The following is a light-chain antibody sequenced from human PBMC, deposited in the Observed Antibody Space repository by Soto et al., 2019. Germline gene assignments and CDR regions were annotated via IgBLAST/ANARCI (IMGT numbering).Light chain of an antibody. CDR3: QKLRMYPST. V-gene: IGKV1-9*01. Sequence: IQLTQSPSSLSASVGDRVTITCRASQDIAIYLAWYQQQPGEAPKLLIYAASTLYGGVPSRFIGSGSGTDFALTITSLQAEDFATYYCQKLRMYPSTFGGGTKVEIK. CDR2: AAS. CDR1: QDIAIY. J-gene: IGKJ4*01.